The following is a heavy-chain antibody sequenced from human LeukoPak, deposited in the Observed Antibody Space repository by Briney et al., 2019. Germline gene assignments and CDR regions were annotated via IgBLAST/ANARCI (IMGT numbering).Heavy chain of an antibody. CDR3: AKDRRGDYYYYMDV. CDR1: GFTFSSYS. Sequence: PGGSLRLSCAASGFTFSSYSMHWVRQAPGKGLEWVAFIRYDGSNKYYADSVKGRFTISRDNSKNTLYLQMNSLRAEDTAVYYCAKDRRGDYYYYMDVWGKGTTVTVSS. CDR2: IRYDGSNK. D-gene: IGHD4-17*01. J-gene: IGHJ6*03. V-gene: IGHV3-30*02.